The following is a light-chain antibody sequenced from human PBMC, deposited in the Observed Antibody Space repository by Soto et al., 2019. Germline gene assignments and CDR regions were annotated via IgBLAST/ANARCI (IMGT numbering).Light chain of an antibody. J-gene: IGKJ5*01. CDR2: GVS. V-gene: IGKV3-20*01. CDR3: QQFGSSPST. Sequence: EVVLTQSPGTLSLSPGERATLSCRASQSVSSTYLAWYQQKPGQAPRLLIYGVSNRATGIPDRVSGSGSGTDFTLTISRLEPEDFAVYYCQQFGSSPSTFGQGTRLEIK. CDR1: QSVSSTY.